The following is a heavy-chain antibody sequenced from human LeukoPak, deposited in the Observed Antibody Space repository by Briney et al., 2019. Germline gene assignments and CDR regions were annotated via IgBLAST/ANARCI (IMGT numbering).Heavy chain of an antibody. J-gene: IGHJ4*02. V-gene: IGHV3-23*01. CDR2: IFPSGGEI. CDR3: ATYRQVLLPFES. D-gene: IGHD2-8*02. Sequence: GGSLRLSCAASGLTFSSYQVNWVRPAPGKGLEWVSSIFPSGGEIHYAYSVRGRFTISRDNSKSTLSLQMNSLRAEDTAIYYCATYRQVLLPFESWGQGTLVTVSS. CDR1: GLTFSSYQ.